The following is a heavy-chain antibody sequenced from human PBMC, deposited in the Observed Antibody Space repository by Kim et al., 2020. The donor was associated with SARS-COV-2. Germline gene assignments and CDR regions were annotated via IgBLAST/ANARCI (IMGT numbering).Heavy chain of an antibody. CDR2: IYYSGST. Sequence: SETLSLTCTVSGGSISSSSYYWGWIRQPPGKGLEWIGCIYYSGSTYYNPSLKSRVTISVDTSKNQFSLKLSSVTAADTAVYYCARHKSSSGMDVWGHGTTVTVSS. J-gene: IGHJ6*02. CDR3: ARHKSSSGMDV. D-gene: IGHD1-26*01. V-gene: IGHV4-39*01. CDR1: GGSISSSSYY.